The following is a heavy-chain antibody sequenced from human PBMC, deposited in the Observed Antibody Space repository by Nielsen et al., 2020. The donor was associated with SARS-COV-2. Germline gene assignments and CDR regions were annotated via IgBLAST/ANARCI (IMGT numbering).Heavy chain of an antibody. CDR3: ARDPYNWNDAFDI. CDR1: GGTFSSYA. Sequence: SVQVSCKASGGTFSSYAISWVRQAPGQGLEWMGGIIPIFGTANYAQKFQGRVTITADESTSTAYMELSSLRSEDTAVYYCARDPYNWNDAFDIWGQGTMVTVSS. J-gene: IGHJ3*02. CDR2: IIPIFGTA. V-gene: IGHV1-69*13. D-gene: IGHD1-20*01.